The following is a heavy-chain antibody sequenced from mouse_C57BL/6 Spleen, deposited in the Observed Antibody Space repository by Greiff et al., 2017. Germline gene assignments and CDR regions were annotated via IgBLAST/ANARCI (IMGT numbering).Heavy chain of an antibody. CDR1: GYSITSGYY. V-gene: IGHV3-6*01. D-gene: IGHD2-2*01. CDR2: ISYDGSN. J-gene: IGHJ1*03. CDR3: ARVYGYYWYFDV. Sequence: EVQLQQSGPGLVKPSQSLSLTCSVTGYSITSGYYWNWIRQFPGNKLEWMGYISYDGSNNYNPSLKNRISITRDTSKNQFFLKLNSVTTEDTATYYCARVYGYYWYFDVWGTGTTVTVSS.